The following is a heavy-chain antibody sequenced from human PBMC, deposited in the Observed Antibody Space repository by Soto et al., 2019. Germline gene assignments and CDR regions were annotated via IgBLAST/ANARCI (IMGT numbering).Heavy chain of an antibody. Sequence: GGSLRLSCATSGLTFSNYAMSWVRQAPGGGLEWVSSMSGSSSTTYYADSVRGRFTISRDRSKNTLYLQMNSLRAEDTAVYYCAKLPKGGGSYSWFDPWGQG. CDR2: MSGSSSTT. CDR3: AKLPKGGGSYSWFDP. CDR1: GLTFSNYA. V-gene: IGHV3-23*01. D-gene: IGHD1-26*01. J-gene: IGHJ5*02.